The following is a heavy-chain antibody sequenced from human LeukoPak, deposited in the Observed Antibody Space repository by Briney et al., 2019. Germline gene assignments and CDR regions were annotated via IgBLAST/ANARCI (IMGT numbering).Heavy chain of an antibody. CDR2: INWNGGNT. V-gene: IGHV3-20*04. J-gene: IGHJ6*03. CDR1: GFTFDDYG. CDR3: ARALSNYVDYYYYYHMDV. D-gene: IGHD4-11*01. Sequence: GGSLRLSCAASGFTFDDYGMSWVRQAPGKGLEWVSGINWNGGNTGYVDSVKGRFTISRDNAKNSLYLQMNSLRVEDTALYYCARALSNYVDYYYYYHMDVWGKGTTVTVSS.